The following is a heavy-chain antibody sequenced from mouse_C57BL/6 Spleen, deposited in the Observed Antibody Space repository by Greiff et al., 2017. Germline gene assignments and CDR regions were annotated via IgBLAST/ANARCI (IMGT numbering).Heavy chain of an antibody. J-gene: IGHJ2*01. V-gene: IGHV1-82*01. CDR1: GYAFSSSW. CDR2: IYPGDGDT. CDR3: ARVYFDY. Sequence: QVQLKQPGPELVKPGASVKISCKASGYAFSSSWMNWVKQRPGKGLEWIGRIYPGDGDTNYNGKFKGKATLTADKSSSTAYMQLSSLTSEDSAVYFCARVYFDYWGQGTTLTVSS.